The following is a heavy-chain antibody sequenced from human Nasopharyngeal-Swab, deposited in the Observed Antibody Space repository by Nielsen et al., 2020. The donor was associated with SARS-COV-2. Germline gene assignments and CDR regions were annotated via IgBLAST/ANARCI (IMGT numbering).Heavy chain of an antibody. Sequence: GESLKISCMASGYSFVNHWIGWVRQKPGKGLEWMGMVYPGNSEIAYSPSLQGHITISADKSINTAYLQWRSLRASDTAMYFCARRAARDGYNYEVDPWGQGTLVTVS. CDR1: GYSFVNHW. CDR2: VYPGNSEI. CDR3: ARRAARDGYNYEVDP. J-gene: IGHJ5*02. D-gene: IGHD5-24*01. V-gene: IGHV5-51*01.